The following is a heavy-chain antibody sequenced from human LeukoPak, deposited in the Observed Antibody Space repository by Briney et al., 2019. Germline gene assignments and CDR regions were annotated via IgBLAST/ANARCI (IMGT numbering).Heavy chain of an antibody. CDR3: ARHWSASGSYDY. Sequence: SETLSLTCTVSGGSIRSYYWSWIRQPPGKGLEWIGNIYYTGSTNYNPSLKSRVTISVDTSKNQLSLKLSSVTAADTAVYYCARHWSASGSYDYWGQGTLVTVSS. CDR1: GGSIRSYY. D-gene: IGHD1-26*01. J-gene: IGHJ4*02. CDR2: IYYTGST. V-gene: IGHV4-59*08.